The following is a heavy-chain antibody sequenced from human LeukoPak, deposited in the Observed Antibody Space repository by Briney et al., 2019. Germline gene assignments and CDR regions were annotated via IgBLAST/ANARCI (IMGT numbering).Heavy chain of an antibody. V-gene: IGHV3-33*01. CDR3: ARDRETTYYYYYYGMDV. Sequence: TGGSLRLSCAASGFTFSSCGMHWVRQAPGKGLEWVAVIWYDGSNKYYADSVKGRFTISRDNSKNTLYLQMNSLRAEDTAVYYCARDRETTYYYYYYGMDVWGQGTTVTVSS. CDR2: IWYDGSNK. D-gene: IGHD4-17*01. J-gene: IGHJ6*02. CDR1: GFTFSSCG.